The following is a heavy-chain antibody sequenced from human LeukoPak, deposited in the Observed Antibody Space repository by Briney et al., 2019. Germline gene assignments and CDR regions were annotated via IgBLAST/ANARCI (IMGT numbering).Heavy chain of an antibody. Sequence: PSETLSLTCAVYGGSFSGYYWSWIRQPPGKGLEWIGEINHSGSTNYNPSLKSRVTISVDTSKNQFSLKLSSVTAADTAVYYCARGLLHDFSFGPFDYWGQGTLVTVSS. J-gene: IGHJ4*02. V-gene: IGHV4-34*01. CDR2: INHSGST. D-gene: IGHD3-3*01. CDR3: ARGLLHDFSFGPFDY. CDR1: GGSFSGYY.